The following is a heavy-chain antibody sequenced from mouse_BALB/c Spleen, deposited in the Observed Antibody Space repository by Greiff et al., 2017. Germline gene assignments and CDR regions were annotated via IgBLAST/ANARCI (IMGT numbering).Heavy chain of an antibody. D-gene: IGHD1-2*01. J-gene: IGHJ4*01. Sequence: VKLMESGPGLVAPSQSLSITCTVSGFSLTSYGVHWVRQPPGKGLEWLGVIWAGGSTNYNSALMSRLSISKDNSKSQVFLKMNSLQTDDTAMYYCAVITTATFYAMDYWGQGTSVTVSS. CDR3: AVITTATFYAMDY. CDR1: GFSLTSYG. CDR2: IWAGGST. V-gene: IGHV2-9*02.